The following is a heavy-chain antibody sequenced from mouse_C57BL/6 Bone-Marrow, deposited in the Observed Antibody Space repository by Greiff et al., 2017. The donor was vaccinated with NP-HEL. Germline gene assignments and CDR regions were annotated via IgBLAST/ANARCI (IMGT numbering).Heavy chain of an antibody. CDR3: TRADYGSSYVFYWYFDV. V-gene: IGHV5-9-1*02. CDR2: ISSGGDYI. CDR1: GFTFSSYA. Sequence: DVMLVESGEGLVKPGGSLKLSCAASGFTFSSYAMSWVRQTPEKRLEWVAYISSGGDYIYYADTVKGRFTISRDNARNTLYLQMSSLKSEDTAMYYCTRADYGSSYVFYWYFDVWGTGTTVTVSS. D-gene: IGHD1-1*01. J-gene: IGHJ1*03.